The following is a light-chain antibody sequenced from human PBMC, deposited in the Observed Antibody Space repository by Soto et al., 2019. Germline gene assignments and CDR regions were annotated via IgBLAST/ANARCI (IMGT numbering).Light chain of an antibody. CDR1: QSVSSNY. V-gene: IGKV3-20*01. CDR3: QQYGSSPTWT. Sequence: ESVLTQSPGTLSLSPGERASLSSRASQSVSSNYLAWYQQKPGQAPRLLIYGASTRATGIPDRFSGSGSGTDFTLTISRLESEDSAVYYCQQYGSSPTWTFGQGTKVEIK. J-gene: IGKJ1*01. CDR2: GAS.